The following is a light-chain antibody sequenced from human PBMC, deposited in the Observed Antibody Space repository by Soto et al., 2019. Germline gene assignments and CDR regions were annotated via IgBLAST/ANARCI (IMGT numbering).Light chain of an antibody. Sequence: QSALTQPASVSGSPGQSITISCTGTSSDVGGYNYVSWYQQHPGKAPKLMIYDVSNRPSGVSNRFSGSKSGNTASLTISGLQAEDEADYYCNSYTGSTTPFVFGTGTKVTV. CDR1: SSDVGGYNY. V-gene: IGLV2-14*01. CDR2: DVS. J-gene: IGLJ1*01. CDR3: NSYTGSTTPFV.